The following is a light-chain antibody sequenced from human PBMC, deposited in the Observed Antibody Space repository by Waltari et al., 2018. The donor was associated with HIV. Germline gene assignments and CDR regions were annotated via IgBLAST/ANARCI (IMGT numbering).Light chain of an antibody. V-gene: IGKV1-5*03. J-gene: IGKJ1*01. CDR1: QSISSW. CDR3: HKNKSYSRA. Sequence: DIQMTQSPSTLSASVGDSVIITCRASQSISSWLAWYQQKPGKAPKLLIYKASTVKMGVASRFSASGLGPEFPLTIRTRQPDDFATNYCHKNKSYSRAFAQGTKLEI. CDR2: KAS.